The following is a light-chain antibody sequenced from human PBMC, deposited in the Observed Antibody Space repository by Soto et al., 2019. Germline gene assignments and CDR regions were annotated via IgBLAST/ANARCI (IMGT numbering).Light chain of an antibody. J-gene: IGLJ1*01. Sequence: QSVLTQPRSVSGSRGQSVTISCTGTISDVGGYNYVSWYQQHPGKAPKLMIYDVNKRPSGVPDRFSGSKSGNTASLTITGLQAEDEADYYCCSYAGSPYVFGTGTKVTVL. CDR3: CSYAGSPYV. V-gene: IGLV2-11*01. CDR2: DVN. CDR1: ISDVGGYNY.